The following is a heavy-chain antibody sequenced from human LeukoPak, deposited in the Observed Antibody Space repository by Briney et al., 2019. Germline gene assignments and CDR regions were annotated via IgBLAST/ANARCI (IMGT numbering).Heavy chain of an antibody. J-gene: IGHJ3*02. CDR3: ARHLYYYDSGTAFDI. D-gene: IGHD3-22*01. CDR2: IYYSGST. CDR1: GGSISSYY. Sequence: SETLSLTCTVSGGSISSYYWSWIRQPPGKGLEWIGYIYYSGSTNYNPSLKSRVTISVDTSKNQFSLKLSSVTAADTAVYYCARHLYYYDSGTAFDIWGQGTMVAVSS. V-gene: IGHV4-59*08.